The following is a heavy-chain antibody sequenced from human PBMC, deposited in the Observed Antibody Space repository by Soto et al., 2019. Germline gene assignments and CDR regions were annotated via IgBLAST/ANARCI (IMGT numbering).Heavy chain of an antibody. J-gene: IGHJ5*02. CDR3: TRSPFGVVPNWFDP. CDR2: IRSKANSYAT. D-gene: IGHD3-3*01. CDR1: GFTFSGSA. Sequence: GGSLRLSCAASGFTFSGSAMHWVRQASGKGLEWVGRIRSKANSYATAYAASVKGRFTISRDDSKNTAYLQMNSLKTEDTAVYYCTRSPFGVVPNWFDPWGQGTLVTVSS. V-gene: IGHV3-73*01.